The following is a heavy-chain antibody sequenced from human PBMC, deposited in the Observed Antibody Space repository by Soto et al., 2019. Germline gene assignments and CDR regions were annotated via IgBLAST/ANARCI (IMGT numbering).Heavy chain of an antibody. CDR3: AELRATGWYSVGYYGY. D-gene: IGHD3-22*01. CDR1: GYSFTNYW. Sequence: GESLKISCKASGYSFTNYWIGWVRQMPGKGLQWMGIIYPGDSDTRYSPSFQGQVTMSADKSISIAYLQWSSLKASDTAMYYCAELRATGWYSVGYYGYWGQGTLVTVSS. V-gene: IGHV5-51*01. CDR2: IYPGDSDT. J-gene: IGHJ4*02.